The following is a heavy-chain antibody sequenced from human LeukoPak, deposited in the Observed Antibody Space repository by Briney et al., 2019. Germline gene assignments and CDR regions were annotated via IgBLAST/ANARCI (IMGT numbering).Heavy chain of an antibody. CDR1: GFTFSSYW. J-gene: IGHJ4*02. Sequence: GGSLRLSCAASGFTFSSYWMSWVRQAPGKGLEWVANIKQDGSEKCYVDSVKGRFTISRDNAKNSLYLQMNSLRAEDTAVYYCARPRGQLEVSNWGQGTLVTVSS. CDR3: ARPRGQLEVSN. V-gene: IGHV3-7*01. D-gene: IGHD5-18*01. CDR2: IKQDGSEK.